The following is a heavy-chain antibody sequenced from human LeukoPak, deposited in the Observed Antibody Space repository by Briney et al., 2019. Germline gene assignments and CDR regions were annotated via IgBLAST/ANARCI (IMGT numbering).Heavy chain of an antibody. Sequence: SETLSLSCTVSGGSISGDYWSWIRQPAGTGLEWIGRIYTSGSTIYNPSLKSRVTMSVDTSKNQFSLRLNSVTAADTAVYYCARGTGYSSSWPPHWGQGTLVTVSS. J-gene: IGHJ4*02. CDR2: IYTSGST. CDR1: GGSISGDY. CDR3: ARGTGYSSSWPPH. V-gene: IGHV4-4*07. D-gene: IGHD6-13*01.